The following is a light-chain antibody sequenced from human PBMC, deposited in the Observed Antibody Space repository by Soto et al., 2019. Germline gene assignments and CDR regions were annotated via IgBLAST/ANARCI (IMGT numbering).Light chain of an antibody. CDR1: QSVRRY. CDR2: DAS. J-gene: IGKJ5*01. CDR3: QQRNNWPPIT. V-gene: IGKV3-11*01. Sequence: ELVFTQSPATLSLSPGERATVSCRASQSVRRYLAWYQQKPGQAPRLLIYDASTRATGIPARFSGSGSETDFTLTITSLEPEDFAVYYCQQRNNWPPITFGQGTRLEIK.